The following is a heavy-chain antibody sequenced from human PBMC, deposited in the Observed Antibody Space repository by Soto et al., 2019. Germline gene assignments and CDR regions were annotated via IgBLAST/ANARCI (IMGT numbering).Heavy chain of an antibody. V-gene: IGHV3-48*02. CDR2: ISSSSSSI. J-gene: IGHJ3*02. CDR1: GFTFSTYS. D-gene: IGHD6-6*01. CDR3: AREYSSSSGRAFDI. Sequence: GGSLRLSCAASGFTFSTYSMNWVRQAPGKGLEWVSYISSSSSSIYYADSVKGRFTISRDNAKNSLYLQMNSLRDEDTAVYYCAREYSSSSGRAFDIWGQGTMVTVSS.